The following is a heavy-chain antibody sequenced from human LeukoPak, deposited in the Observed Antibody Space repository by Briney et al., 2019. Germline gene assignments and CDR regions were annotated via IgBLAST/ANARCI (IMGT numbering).Heavy chain of an antibody. D-gene: IGHD5-18*01. J-gene: IGHJ4*02. CDR1: GFAFSSYA. V-gene: IGHV3-30*04. Sequence: PGGSLRLSCAASGFAFSSYAMHWVRQAPGKGLEWVTGISNDGRNRYYTDSVKGRFTISRDNSKNTLYLQMNSLRVEDTALYYCARDPVSTALQINSDFRGQGTLVTVSS. CDR3: ARDPVSTALQINSDF. CDR2: ISNDGRNR.